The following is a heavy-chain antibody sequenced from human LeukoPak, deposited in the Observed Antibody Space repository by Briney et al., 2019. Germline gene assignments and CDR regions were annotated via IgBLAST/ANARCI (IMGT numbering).Heavy chain of an antibody. CDR1: GFTFSNYA. J-gene: IGHJ6*03. CDR3: ARGVAALMDV. D-gene: IGHD6-6*01. V-gene: IGHV3-7*04. CDR2: IKQDASEK. Sequence: GGSLRLSCAASGFTFSNYALSWVRQAPGKGLEWVANIKQDASEKYYVDSVRGRFTISRDNAKNSLYLQMDSLRGEDTAVYFCARGVAALMDVWGKGTTVTVSS.